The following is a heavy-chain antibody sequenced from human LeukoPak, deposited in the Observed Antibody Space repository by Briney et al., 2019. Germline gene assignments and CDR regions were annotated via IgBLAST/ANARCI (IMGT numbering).Heavy chain of an antibody. CDR1: GGSISSGDYY. CDR2: IYYSGST. CDR3: ARVGRGGYYSFDY. D-gene: IGHD3-3*01. V-gene: IGHV4-30-4*01. J-gene: IGHJ4*02. Sequence: SETLSLTCTVSGGSISSGDYYWSWIRQPPGKGLEWIGYIYYSGSTYYNPSLKSRVTISVDTSKNQFSLKLSSVTAADTAVYYCARVGRGGYYSFDYWGQGTLVTVSS.